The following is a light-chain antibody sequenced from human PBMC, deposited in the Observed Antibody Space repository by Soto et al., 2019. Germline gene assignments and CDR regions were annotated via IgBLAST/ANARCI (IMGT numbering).Light chain of an antibody. CDR3: QSYDSSLSGSRV. CDR2: GNS. J-gene: IGLJ2*01. V-gene: IGLV1-40*01. CDR1: SSNIGAGYD. Sequence: QAVVTQPPSVSGAPGQRVTISCTGSSSNIGAGYDVHWYQQLPGTAPKLLIYGNSNRPSGVPVRFSGSKSGTSASLAITGLQAEDEADYYCQSYDSSLSGSRVFGGGTQLTVL.